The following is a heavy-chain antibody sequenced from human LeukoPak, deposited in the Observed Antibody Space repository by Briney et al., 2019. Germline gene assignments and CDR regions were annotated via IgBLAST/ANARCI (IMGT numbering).Heavy chain of an antibody. CDR3: ARDRLSTVTTGYYFDY. J-gene: IGHJ4*02. Sequence: GASVKVSCKASGYTFTGYYMHWVRQAPGQGLEWMGWINPNSGGTNYAQKFQGRVTMTRDTSISTAYMELSRLRSDDTAVYYCARDRLSTVTTGYYFDYWGQGTLVTVSS. V-gene: IGHV1-2*02. D-gene: IGHD4-17*01. CDR2: INPNSGGT. CDR1: GYTFTGYY.